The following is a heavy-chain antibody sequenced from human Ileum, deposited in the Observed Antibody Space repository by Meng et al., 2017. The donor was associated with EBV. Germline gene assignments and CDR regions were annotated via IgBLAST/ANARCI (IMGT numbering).Heavy chain of an antibody. D-gene: IGHD4-17*01. CDR3: ASNGDEVDY. V-gene: IGHV1-18*01. Sequence: QVQLVQSGGEVKKPGASVKVSCKASGYTFINNGFSWVRQAPGQGLEWMGWISTFNGNTNYAQKFQGRLTVTTDTYTNTAYMELRNLRSDDTAVYYCASNGDEVDYWGQGTLVTVSS. J-gene: IGHJ4*02. CDR2: ISTFNGNT. CDR1: GYTFINNG.